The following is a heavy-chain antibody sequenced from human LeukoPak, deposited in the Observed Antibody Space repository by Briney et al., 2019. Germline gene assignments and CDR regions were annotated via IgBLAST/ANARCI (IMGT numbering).Heavy chain of an antibody. CDR3: ASGRDGYNSFDY. CDR1: GYTFTGYY. V-gene: IGHV1-69*02. D-gene: IGHD5-24*01. J-gene: IGHJ4*02. CDR2: IIRILGIA. Sequence: SVKVSCKASGYTFTGYYMHWVRQAPGQGLEWMGRIIRILGIANYAQKFQGRVTITADKSTSTAYMELSSLRSEDTAVYYCASGRDGYNSFDYWGQGTLVTVSS.